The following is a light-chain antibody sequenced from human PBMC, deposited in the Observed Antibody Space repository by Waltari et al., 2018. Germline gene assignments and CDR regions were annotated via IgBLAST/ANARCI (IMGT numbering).Light chain of an antibody. CDR2: AES. V-gene: IGKV1-9*01. Sequence: DIQLTQSPSFLSASVRDRVTITCRASQGISTHLAWYQQKPGKGPKLLIYAESTLQSDIPSRVSGSGSGTEFTLTISSLQSEDFATYYCLHLNNFPLSFGGGTKVELK. CDR3: LHLNNFPLS. CDR1: QGISTH. J-gene: IGKJ4*01.